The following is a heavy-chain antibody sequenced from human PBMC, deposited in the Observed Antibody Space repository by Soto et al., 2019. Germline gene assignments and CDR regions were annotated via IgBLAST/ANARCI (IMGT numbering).Heavy chain of an antibody. D-gene: IGHD2-8*01. J-gene: IGHJ5*02. CDR2: IWYDGTNE. V-gene: IGHV3-33*01. Sequence: QVQLVESGGGVVQPGRSLRLSCAASGFIFSSYGIHWVRQAPGKGLEWVSFIWYDGTNENYADSVRGRFTISRDDSKNTVYLQMNSLRAEDTAVYYCAREMDGSWGQGTLVIVSS. CDR3: AREMDGS. CDR1: GFIFSSYG.